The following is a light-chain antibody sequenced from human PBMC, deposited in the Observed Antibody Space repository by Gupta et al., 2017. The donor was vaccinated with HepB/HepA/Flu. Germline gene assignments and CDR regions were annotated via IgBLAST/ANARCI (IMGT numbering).Light chain of an antibody. CDR3: RQDDSYPRT. Sequence: AIQMTQSPSSLSASVGDRVTITCRASQGSKRDLGWYQHKPGKAPKLLICAASRVQTGVPSRFSGSGSGTDCSLTISRLQPEDFATYYCRQDDSYPRTFGPGTKVEIK. CDR2: AAS. V-gene: IGKV1-6*01. CDR1: QGSKRD. J-gene: IGKJ1*01.